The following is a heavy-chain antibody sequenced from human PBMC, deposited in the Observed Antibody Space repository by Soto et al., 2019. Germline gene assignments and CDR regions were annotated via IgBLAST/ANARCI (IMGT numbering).Heavy chain of an antibody. CDR3: TRDGSGHPYYSDN. CDR2: IYHSGRT. D-gene: IGHD3-3*01. CDR1: GGSISSNNW. V-gene: IGHV4-4*02. J-gene: IGHJ4*02. Sequence: PSETLSLTCAVSGGSISSNNWWSWVRQAPGKGLERIGEIYHSGRTSYNPSLRSRVTMSVDKSKNQFSLIVTSVTAADTAVYYCTRDGSGHPYYSDNWAPGTLVT.